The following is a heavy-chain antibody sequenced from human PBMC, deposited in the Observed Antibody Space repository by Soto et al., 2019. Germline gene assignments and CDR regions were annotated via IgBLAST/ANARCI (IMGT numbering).Heavy chain of an antibody. CDR3: ARGYSYGYYFDY. Sequence: SETLSLTCTVSGGSISSSSYYWGWIRQPPGKGLEWIGSIYYSGSTYYNPSLKSRVTISVDTSKNQFSLKLSSVTAADTAVYYCARGYSYGYYFDYWGQGTLVTVSS. J-gene: IGHJ4*02. D-gene: IGHD5-18*01. CDR2: IYYSGST. V-gene: IGHV4-39*01. CDR1: GGSISSSSYY.